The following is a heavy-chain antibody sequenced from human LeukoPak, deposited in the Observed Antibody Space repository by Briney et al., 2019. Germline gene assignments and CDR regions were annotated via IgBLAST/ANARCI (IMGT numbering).Heavy chain of an antibody. CDR2: INTNTGNP. CDR1: GYTFTSYA. Sequence: ASVKVSCKASGYTFTSYAMNWVRQAPGQGLEWMGWINTNTGNPTYAQGFTGRFVFSLDTSVSTAYLQISSLKAEDTAVYYCARVSGVIAAAGSRPFQHWGQGTLVTVSS. V-gene: IGHV7-4-1*02. CDR3: ARVSGVIAAAGSRPFQH. D-gene: IGHD6-13*01. J-gene: IGHJ1*01.